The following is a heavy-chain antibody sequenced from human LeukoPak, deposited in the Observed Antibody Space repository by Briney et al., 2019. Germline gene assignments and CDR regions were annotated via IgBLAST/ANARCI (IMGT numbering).Heavy chain of an antibody. V-gene: IGHV1-69*04. J-gene: IGHJ4*02. Sequence: SVKVSCKAPGGTFSSYAISWVRQAPGQGLEWMGRIIPILGIANYAQKFQGRVTITADKSTSTAYMELSSLRSEDTAVYYCARDHNGNTAFDYWGQGTLVTVSS. CDR2: IIPILGIA. CDR1: GGTFSSYA. CDR3: ARDHNGNTAFDY. D-gene: IGHD5-18*01.